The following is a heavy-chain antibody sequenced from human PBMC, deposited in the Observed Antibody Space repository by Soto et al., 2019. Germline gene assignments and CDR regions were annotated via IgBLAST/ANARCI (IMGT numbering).Heavy chain of an antibody. CDR2: ISGGTSRT. V-gene: IGHV3-23*01. CDR1: GFTFSNYA. CDR3: AKDWKDCGDYRPPFDY. D-gene: IGHD4-17*01. Sequence: EVRLLESGGGLVQPGGSLRLSCAASGFTFSNYAMSWVRQAPGKGLEWVSSISGGTSRTYYADSVKGRFAISRDNSKNTLLLQMNGLSAEDTAVYYCAKDWKDCGDYRPPFDYWGPGTLVTVSS. J-gene: IGHJ4*02.